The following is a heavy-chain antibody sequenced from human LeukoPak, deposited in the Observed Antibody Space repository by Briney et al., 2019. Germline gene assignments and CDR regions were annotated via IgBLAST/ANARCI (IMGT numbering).Heavy chain of an antibody. D-gene: IGHD6-13*01. V-gene: IGHV3-23*01. J-gene: IGHJ4*02. Sequence: AGSLRLSCAASGFTFSSYAMSWVRQAPGKGLEWVSGISGSGGSTYYADVVKGRFTISGDNSRNTLYLQMNSPRAEDTAVYYCAFLPGCSCGWYEVNYWGEGTLVSVSS. CDR2: ISGSGGST. CDR1: GFTFSSYA. CDR3: AFLPGCSCGWYEVNY.